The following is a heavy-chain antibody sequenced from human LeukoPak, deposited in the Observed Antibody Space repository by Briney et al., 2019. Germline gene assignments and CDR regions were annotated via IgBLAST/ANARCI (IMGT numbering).Heavy chain of an antibody. Sequence: SSVKVSCKASGGTFSSYAIGWVRQAPGQGLEWMGGIIPIFGTANYAQKFQGRVTITADESTSTAYMELSSLRSEDTAVYYCARQGGAWPSYGYSSGWYGVFAFDIWGQGTMVTVSS. D-gene: IGHD6-19*01. CDR1: GGTFSSYA. J-gene: IGHJ3*02. CDR3: ARQGGAWPSYGYSSGWYGVFAFDI. CDR2: IIPIFGTA. V-gene: IGHV1-69*01.